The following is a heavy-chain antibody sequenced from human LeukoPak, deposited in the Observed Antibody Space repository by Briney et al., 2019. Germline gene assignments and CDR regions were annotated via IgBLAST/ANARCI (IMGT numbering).Heavy chain of an antibody. J-gene: IGHJ4*02. CDR1: GGSISSGDYY. V-gene: IGHV4-30-4*01. Sequence: TASQTLSLTCTVSGGSISSGDYYWSWIRQPPGKGLEWIGYIYYSGSTYYNPSLKSRVTISVDTSKNQFSLKLSSVTAADTAVYYCARNHYGDYFDYWGQGTLVTVSS. CDR2: IYYSGST. CDR3: ARNHYGDYFDY. D-gene: IGHD4-17*01.